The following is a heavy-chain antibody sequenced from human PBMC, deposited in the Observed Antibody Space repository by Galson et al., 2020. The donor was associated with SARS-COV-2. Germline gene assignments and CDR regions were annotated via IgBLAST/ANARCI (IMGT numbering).Heavy chain of an antibody. CDR1: GFTFSSYA. D-gene: IGHD1-26*01. J-gene: IGHJ4*02. CDR3: ARTYSGSYYYYFDY. Sequence: GESLKLSCAASGFTFSSYAMHWARQAPGKGLEWVAVISYDGSNKYYADSVKGRFTISRDNSKNTLYLQMNSLRAEDTAVYYCARTYSGSYYYYFDYWGQGTLVTVSS. V-gene: IGHV3-30*04. CDR2: ISYDGSNK.